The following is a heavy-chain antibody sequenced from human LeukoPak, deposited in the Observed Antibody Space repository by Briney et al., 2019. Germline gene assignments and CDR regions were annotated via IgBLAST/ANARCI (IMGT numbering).Heavy chain of an antibody. CDR2: IYPGDSDS. Sequence: GESLKISCKASGYTFTSYWIAWVRQMPGKGLEWMGIIYPGDSDSRYSPSFQGQVTISADKSSNTASLQWSSLKASDTAMYYCARQRDGYSFDYWGQGTLVTVSS. D-gene: IGHD5-24*01. J-gene: IGHJ4*02. CDR1: GYTFTSYW. CDR3: ARQRDGYSFDY. V-gene: IGHV5-51*01.